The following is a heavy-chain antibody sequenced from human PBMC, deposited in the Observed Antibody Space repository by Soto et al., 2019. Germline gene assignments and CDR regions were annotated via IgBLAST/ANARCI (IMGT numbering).Heavy chain of an antibody. J-gene: IGHJ5*02. CDR3: ARGGKEAAGSYNWFDP. CDR2: IYHSGSA. D-gene: IGHD6-13*01. CDR1: GFSISSGYY. V-gene: IGHV4-38-2*01. Sequence: SETLSLTCAVSGFSISSGYYWGWIRQPPGQGLEWIGSIYHSGSAYHNPSLKSRVTISVDTSKNQFSLKLTSVTAADTAVYYCARGGKEAAGSYNWFDPWGQGTLVTVSS.